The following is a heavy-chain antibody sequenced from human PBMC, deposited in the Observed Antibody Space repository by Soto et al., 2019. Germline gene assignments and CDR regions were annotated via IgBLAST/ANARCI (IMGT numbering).Heavy chain of an antibody. V-gene: IGHV3-64D*08. J-gene: IGHJ4*02. Sequence: GGSLRLSCSASGFTFSSYAMHWVRQAPGKGLEYVSAISSNGGSTYYADSVKGRFTISRDNSKNTLYLQMSSLRAEDTAVYYCVKDLEWELPHFDYWGQGTLVTVSS. CDR1: GFTFSSYA. D-gene: IGHD1-26*01. CDR2: ISSNGGST. CDR3: VKDLEWELPHFDY.